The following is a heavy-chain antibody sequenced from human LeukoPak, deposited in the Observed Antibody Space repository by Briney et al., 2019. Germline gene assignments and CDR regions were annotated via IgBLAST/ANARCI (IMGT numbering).Heavy chain of an antibody. D-gene: IGHD2-2*01. J-gene: IGHJ6*02. Sequence: GASVKVSCKASGYTFTGYYMHWVRQAPGQGLEWMGWINPNSGGTNYAQKFQGWVTMTRDTSISTAYMELSRLRSDDTAVYYCARDRRHCSSTSCYEDYYYGMDVWGQGTTVTVSS. V-gene: IGHV1-2*04. CDR2: INPNSGGT. CDR1: GYTFTGYY. CDR3: ARDRRHCSSTSCYEDYYYGMDV.